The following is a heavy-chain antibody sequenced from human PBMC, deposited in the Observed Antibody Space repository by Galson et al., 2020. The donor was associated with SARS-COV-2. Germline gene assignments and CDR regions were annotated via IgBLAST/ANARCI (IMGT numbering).Heavy chain of an antibody. CDR2: INPDSGGT. CDR1: GYTFTGYY. J-gene: IGHJ6*02. Sequence: VSCKASGYTFTGYYIHWVRQAPGQGLEWMGWINPDSGGTKYAQKFQGRVSMTRDTSISTGYMELSRLRSDDTAVYYCARARVRAAAGRLNYYYYGMDVWGQGTTVTISS. V-gene: IGHV1-2*02. D-gene: IGHD6-13*01. CDR3: ARARVRAAAGRLNYYYYGMDV.